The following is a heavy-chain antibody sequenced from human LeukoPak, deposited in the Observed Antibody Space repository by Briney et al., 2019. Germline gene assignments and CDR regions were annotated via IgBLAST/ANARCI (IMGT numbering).Heavy chain of an antibody. Sequence: GGSLRLSCAASRFTFSNYNMNWVRQAPGKGLEWVSYISSSSSTISYADSVKGRFTISRDNAKNSLYLQMNSLRDEDTAVYYCARDPQSGSYDGDFDYRGQGTLVTVSS. J-gene: IGHJ4*02. CDR3: ARDPQSGSYDGDFDY. V-gene: IGHV3-48*02. CDR2: ISSSSSTI. CDR1: RFTFSNYN. D-gene: IGHD1-26*01.